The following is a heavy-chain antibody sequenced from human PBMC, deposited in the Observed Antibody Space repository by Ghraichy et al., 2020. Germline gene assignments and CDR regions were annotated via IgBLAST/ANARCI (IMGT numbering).Heavy chain of an antibody. J-gene: IGHJ3*01. CDR1: GYPLNSYG. V-gene: IGHV7-4-1*02. Sequence: ASVKVSCKASGYPLNSYGMHWVRQAPGHGLEWMGWINTYTEQPTYAQGFTGRFVFSFDTSVSTAYLQFSSLKAEDTAVYYCASFHFHTESALHVCGQGTMVTVPS. CDR3: ASFHFHTESALHV. D-gene: IGHD3-3*01. CDR2: INTYTEQP.